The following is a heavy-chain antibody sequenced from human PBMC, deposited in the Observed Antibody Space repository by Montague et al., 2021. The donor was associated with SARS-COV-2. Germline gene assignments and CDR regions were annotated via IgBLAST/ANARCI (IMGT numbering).Heavy chain of an antibody. CDR1: GGSISSYY. J-gene: IGHJ4*02. V-gene: IGHV4-59*01. D-gene: IGHD3-22*01. Sequence: SETLSLTCTVSGGSISSYYWSWIRQPPGRGLEWIGYIYYSGSTNYNPPLKSRVTISVDTSKNQFSLKLSSVTAADTAVYYCARYYYDSSGYYSTPVLDYWGQGTLVTVSS. CDR2: IYYSGST. CDR3: ARYYYDSSGYYSTPVLDY.